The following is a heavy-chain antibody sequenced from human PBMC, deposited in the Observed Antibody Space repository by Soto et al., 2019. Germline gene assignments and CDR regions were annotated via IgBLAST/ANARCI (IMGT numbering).Heavy chain of an antibody. CDR1: GFTFNRYG. CDR2: ISGSGDST. Sequence: GGSLRLSCAASGFTFNRYGMSWVRQAPGKGLEWVSAISGSGDSTYYADSVKGRFTISRDSSNNTLYLQMNNLRADDTALYFCVKLRLELLYLDSWGLGALVTISS. CDR3: VKLRLELLYLDS. V-gene: IGHV3-23*01. D-gene: IGHD1-7*01. J-gene: IGHJ4*02.